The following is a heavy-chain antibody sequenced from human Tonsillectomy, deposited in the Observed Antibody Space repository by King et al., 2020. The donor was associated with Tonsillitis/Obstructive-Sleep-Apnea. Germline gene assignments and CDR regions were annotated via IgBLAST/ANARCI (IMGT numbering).Heavy chain of an antibody. CDR1: GFTFSSYG. V-gene: IGHV3-33*06. CDR3: AKGGYCSGGSCRDAFDI. Sequence: VQLVESGGGVVQPGRSLRLSCAASGFTFSSYGMHWVRQAPGKGLEWVAVIWYDGSNKYYADSVKGRFTISRDNSKNTLYLQMNSLRAEDTAVYYCAKGGYCSGGSCRDAFDIWGQGTMVTVSS. J-gene: IGHJ3*02. CDR2: IWYDGSNK. D-gene: IGHD2-15*01.